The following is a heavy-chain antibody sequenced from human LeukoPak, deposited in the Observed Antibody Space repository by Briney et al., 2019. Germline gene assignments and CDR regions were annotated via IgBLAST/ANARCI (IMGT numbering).Heavy chain of an antibody. CDR3: ARQYGRPFDY. D-gene: IGHD4-17*01. CDR2: IYPGDSDT. Sequence: GESLKISCKGSGYTFSSSWIGWVRQMPGKGLEWMGIIYPGDSDTRYSPSFQGQVTNSADKSINTAYLQWSSLKATGTGIYYCARQYGRPFDYWGQGTLVTVSS. J-gene: IGHJ4*02. V-gene: IGHV5-51*01. CDR1: GYTFSSSW.